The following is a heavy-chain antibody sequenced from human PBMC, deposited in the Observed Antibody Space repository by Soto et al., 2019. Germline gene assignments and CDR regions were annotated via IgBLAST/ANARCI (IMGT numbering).Heavy chain of an antibody. CDR2: ISGSGGST. D-gene: IGHD2-2*01. Sequence: EVQLLESGGGLVQPGGSLRLSCAASGFTFSSYAMSWVRQAPGKGLEWVSAISGSGGSTYYADSVKGRFTISRDNSKNTLYLQMNSLRAEDTAVYYCAKALESESDIVVVPAATLDYWGQGTLVTVSS. CDR3: AKALESESDIVVVPAATLDY. V-gene: IGHV3-23*01. CDR1: GFTFSSYA. J-gene: IGHJ4*02.